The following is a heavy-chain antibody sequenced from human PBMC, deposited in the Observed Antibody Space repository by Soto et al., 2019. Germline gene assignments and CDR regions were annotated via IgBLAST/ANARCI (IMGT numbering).Heavy chain of an antibody. J-gene: IGHJ5*02. CDR2: IYYSGST. Sequence: SETLSLTCTVSGGSISSSSYYWGWIRQPPGKGLEWIGSIYYSGSTYYNPSLKSRVTISVDTSKNQFSLKLSSVTAADTAVYYCASRRYSSGWYSVPWGQGTLVTVSS. CDR1: GGSISSSSYY. CDR3: ASRRYSSGWYSVP. D-gene: IGHD6-19*01. V-gene: IGHV4-39*01.